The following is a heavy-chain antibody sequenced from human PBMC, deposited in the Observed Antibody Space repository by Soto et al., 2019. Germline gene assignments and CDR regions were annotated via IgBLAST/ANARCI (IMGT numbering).Heavy chain of an antibody. V-gene: IGHV3-30-3*01. CDR1: GFTFSSYA. J-gene: IGHJ6*02. CDR2: ISYDGSNK. D-gene: IGHD6-19*01. Sequence: QVQLVESGGGVVQPGRSLRLSCAASGFTFSSYAMHWVRQAPGKGLEWVAVISYDGSNKYYADSVKGRFTISRDNSKNPLYLQMNSQRADDTAVYYCAREWLGTTYYYYHGIDVWGQGTTVTVSS. CDR3: AREWLGTTYYYYHGIDV.